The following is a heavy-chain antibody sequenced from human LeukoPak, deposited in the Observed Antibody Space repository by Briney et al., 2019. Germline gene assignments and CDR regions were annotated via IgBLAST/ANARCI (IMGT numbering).Heavy chain of an antibody. CDR1: GFTFSSYR. CDR2: IRQDGSEK. J-gene: IGHJ6*02. Sequence: PGGSLRLSCAASGFTFSSYRMSWVRQAPGKGLEWVGNIRQDGSEKHYVDSLKGRFTISRDNAKKSLYLLMNSLRAEDTAVYYCARENYDVLTYFGTGMDVWGQGTTVTVSS. V-gene: IGHV3-7*04. D-gene: IGHD3-9*01. CDR3: ARENYDVLTYFGTGMDV.